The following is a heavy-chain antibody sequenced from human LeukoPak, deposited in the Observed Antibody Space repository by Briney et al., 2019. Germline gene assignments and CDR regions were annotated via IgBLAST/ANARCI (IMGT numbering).Heavy chain of an antibody. CDR2: IIPIFGTA. CDR1: GGTFRNYA. V-gene: IGHV1-69*13. D-gene: IGHD3-22*01. CDR3: ARDEVDYYDSSGYLGYYFDY. J-gene: IGHJ4*02. Sequence: SVKVSCKASGGTFRNYAISWVRQAPGQGLEWMGGIIPIFGTANYAQKFQGRVTITADESTSTAYMELSSLRSEDTAVYYCARDEVDYYDSSGYLGYYFDYWGQGTLVTVSS.